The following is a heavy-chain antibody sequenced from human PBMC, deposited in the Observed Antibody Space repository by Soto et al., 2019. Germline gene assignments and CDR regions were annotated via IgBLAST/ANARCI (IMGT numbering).Heavy chain of an antibody. CDR2: ITSKAYGGTT. V-gene: IGHV3-49*03. Sequence: GGSLRLSCAAFGLTLSTSSMIWFRQAPGKGLEWVGFITSKAYGGTTEYAATVKGRFTISRDDSKSIAYLQMNSLKTDDTAVYYCSRVPPNNRGAPLDYWGQGTLVTVSS. D-gene: IGHD3-10*01. J-gene: IGHJ4*02. CDR1: GLTLSTSS. CDR3: SRVPPNNRGAPLDY.